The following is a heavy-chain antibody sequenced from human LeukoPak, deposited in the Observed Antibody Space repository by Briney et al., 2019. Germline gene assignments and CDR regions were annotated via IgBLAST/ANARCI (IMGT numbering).Heavy chain of an antibody. CDR2: IKSKTDGGTT. D-gene: IGHD3-10*01. V-gene: IGHV3-15*01. CDR1: GFTFSDAW. CDR3: TVRSGFGINKNHFDY. J-gene: IGHJ4*02. Sequence: GGSLRLSCAASGFTFSDAWMSWVRQAPGKGLEWVGRIKSKTDGGTTDYAAPVKGRFTISRDDSKNTLYLQMNSLKTEDTAVYYCTVRSGFGINKNHFDYWGQGTRVTVSS.